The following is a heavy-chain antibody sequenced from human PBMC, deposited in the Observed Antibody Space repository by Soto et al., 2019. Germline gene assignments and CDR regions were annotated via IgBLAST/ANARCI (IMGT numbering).Heavy chain of an antibody. Sequence: EVQLVESGGGLVKPGGSLRLSCAASGFTFSNAWMNWVRQAPGKGLEWVGRIKSKTDGGTTDYAAPVKGRFTISRDDSKNTLYLQMNSLKTEDTAVYYCTTGSYSSSWSYYYYGMDVWGQGTTVTVSS. CDR1: GFTFSNAW. D-gene: IGHD6-13*01. V-gene: IGHV3-15*07. J-gene: IGHJ6*02. CDR3: TTGSYSSSWSYYYYGMDV. CDR2: IKSKTDGGTT.